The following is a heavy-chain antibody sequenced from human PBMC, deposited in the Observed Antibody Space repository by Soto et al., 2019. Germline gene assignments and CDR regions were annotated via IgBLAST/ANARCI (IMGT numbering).Heavy chain of an antibody. D-gene: IGHD3-16*01. CDR2: IYPGDSDT. Sequence: PGESLKISCKGSGYSFTSYWIGWVRQMPGKGLEWMGFIYPGDSDTRYSPSFQGQVTISADKSISTAYLQWSSLKASDTAVYYCAAGGISPGNNNYYAMDVWGQGTTVTVSS. CDR1: GYSFTSYW. CDR3: AAGGISPGNNNYYAMDV. V-gene: IGHV5-51*01. J-gene: IGHJ6*02.